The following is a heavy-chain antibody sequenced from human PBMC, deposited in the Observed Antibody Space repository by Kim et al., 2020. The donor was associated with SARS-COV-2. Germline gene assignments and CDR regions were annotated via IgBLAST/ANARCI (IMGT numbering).Heavy chain of an antibody. D-gene: IGHD3-16*01. J-gene: IGHJ5*02. V-gene: IGHV1-69*04. Sequence: SVKVSCKASGGTFSSYAISWVGQAPGQGLEWMGRIIPILGIANYAQKFQGRVTITADKSTSTAYMELSSLRSEDTAVYYCADGGGGGGSPPWGQGPLGT. CDR2: IIPILGIA. CDR3: ADGGGGGGSPP. CDR1: GGTFSSYA.